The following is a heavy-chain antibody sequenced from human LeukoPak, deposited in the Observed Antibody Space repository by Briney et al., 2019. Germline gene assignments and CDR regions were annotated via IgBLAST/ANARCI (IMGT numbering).Heavy chain of an antibody. CDR3: AGGVVYFRFEY. Sequence: AGSVKVSCKASGYTFTDYYIHWVRQAPGQGLEWLGWINPNNGGTNYAQNFQARVTMTRDTSISTAYMELSGRRSDDTAIYYCAGGVVYFRFEYWGGGTLVAVSS. CDR1: GYTFTDYY. V-gene: IGHV1-2*02. J-gene: IGHJ4*02. CDR2: INPNNGGT. D-gene: IGHD3-10*02.